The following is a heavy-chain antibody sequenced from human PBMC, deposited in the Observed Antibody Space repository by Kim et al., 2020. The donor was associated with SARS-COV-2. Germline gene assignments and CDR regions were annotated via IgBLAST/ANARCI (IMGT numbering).Heavy chain of an antibody. V-gene: IGHV1-18*04. D-gene: IGHD2-2*01. CDR3: ARGLLLGYCSSTSCYDFDY. CDR2: ISAYNGNT. Sequence: ASVKVSCKASGYTFTSYGISWVRQAPGQGLEWMGWISAYNGNTNYAQKLQGRVTMTTDTSTSTAYMELRSLRSDDTAVYYCARGLLLGYCSSTSCYDFDYWGQGTLVTVSS. CDR1: GYTFTSYG. J-gene: IGHJ4*02.